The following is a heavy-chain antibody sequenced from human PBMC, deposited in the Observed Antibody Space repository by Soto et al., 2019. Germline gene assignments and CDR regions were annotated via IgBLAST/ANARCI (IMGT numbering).Heavy chain of an antibody. CDR1: GYTFTSYA. V-gene: IGHV1-3*01. CDR3: ARSNRIRRAFDI. Sequence: QVQLVQSGAEVKKPGASVKVSCKASGYTFTSYAMHWVRQAPGQRLEWMGWINAGNGNTKYSQKFQGRVTITRDTAASTAYMEMSSLRSEDTAVYYCARSNRIRRAFDIWGQGTMVNVSS. CDR2: INAGNGNT. D-gene: IGHD3-16*01. J-gene: IGHJ3*02.